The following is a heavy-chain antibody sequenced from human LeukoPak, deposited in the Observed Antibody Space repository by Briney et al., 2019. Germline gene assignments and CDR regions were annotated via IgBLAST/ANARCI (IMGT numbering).Heavy chain of an antibody. D-gene: IGHD4-23*01. Sequence: ASVKVSCKASGYTFTGYYMHWVRQAPGQGLEWMGWINPNSGGTNYAQKFQGRVTMTRDTSISTAYMELSRLRSDDTAMYYCARDGNSVHGFDYWGQGTLVTVSS. CDR2: INPNSGGT. J-gene: IGHJ4*02. CDR1: GYTFTGYY. CDR3: ARDGNSVHGFDY. V-gene: IGHV1-2*02.